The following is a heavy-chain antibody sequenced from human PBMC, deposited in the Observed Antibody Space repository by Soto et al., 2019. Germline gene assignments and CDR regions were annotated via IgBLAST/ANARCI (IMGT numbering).Heavy chain of an antibody. Sequence: PSETLSLTCAVYGGSFSGYYWSWIRQPPGKWLEWIGEINHSGSTNYNPSLKSRVTISVDTSKNQFSLKLSSVTAADTAVYYCARGRLLRFGELDYYYYYGMDVWGQGXTVTVYS. D-gene: IGHD3-10*01. CDR2: INHSGST. CDR1: GGSFSGYY. J-gene: IGHJ6*02. CDR3: ARGRLLRFGELDYYYYYGMDV. V-gene: IGHV4-34*01.